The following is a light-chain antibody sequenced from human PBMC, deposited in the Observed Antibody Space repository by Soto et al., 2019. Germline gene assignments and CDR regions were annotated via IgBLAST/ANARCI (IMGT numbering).Light chain of an antibody. CDR1: QSSSSY. CDR2: DAS. CDR3: QHTILVRA. J-gene: IGKJ1*01. Sequence: TQSPASLSASFGYRITITCLASQSSSSYLNWYQHKPGKAPKLLIFDASRLESGVPSRFSGSGSGTEFPLTSSLLQADYIATYSSQHTILVRAFGQGTKVDI. V-gene: IGKV1-39*01.